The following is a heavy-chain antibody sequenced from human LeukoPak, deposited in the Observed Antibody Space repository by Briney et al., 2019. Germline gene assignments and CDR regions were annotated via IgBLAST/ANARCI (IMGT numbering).Heavy chain of an antibody. V-gene: IGHV3-48*03. D-gene: IGHD6-19*01. Sequence: GGPLRLSCAASGFTFSSYEMNWVRQAPGKGLEWVSYISSSCSTIYYADSVKGRFTISRDNAKNSLYLQMNSLRAEDTAVYYCAREGSVAGTAIFDYWGQGTLVTVSS. J-gene: IGHJ4*02. CDR1: GFTFSSYE. CDR3: AREGSVAGTAIFDY. CDR2: ISSSCSTI.